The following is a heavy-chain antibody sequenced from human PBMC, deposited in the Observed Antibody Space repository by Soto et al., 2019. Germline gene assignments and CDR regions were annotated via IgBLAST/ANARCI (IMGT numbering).Heavy chain of an antibody. J-gene: IGHJ4*02. CDR3: ARAPPHYDSSGYSPYY. CDR1: TFTFSSYA. V-gene: IGHV3-30-3*01. Sequence: GESMRLACAASTFTFSSYAMHWVRQAPGKGLEWVAVISYDGGNKYYADSVKGRVTISRDTSKNTVYLQMNSLRAEDTAVYYCARAPPHYDSSGYSPYYWGQGTLVTVSS. CDR2: ISYDGGNK. D-gene: IGHD3-22*01.